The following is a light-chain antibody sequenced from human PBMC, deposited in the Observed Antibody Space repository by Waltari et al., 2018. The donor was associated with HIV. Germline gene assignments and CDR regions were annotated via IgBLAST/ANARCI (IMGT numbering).Light chain of an antibody. Sequence: QSALTQPASVSGSPGQSITISCPAASSDVGSYNLFSWYHHHPGSPPKRIFYEGTKRPSGVSSRFSASKSDKTASLTISGLQPEDEAEYYCCSKAGSRTVFGPGTKVTVL. CDR1: SSDVGSYNL. CDR3: CSKAGSRTV. CDR2: EGT. V-gene: IGLV2-23*01. J-gene: IGLJ1*01.